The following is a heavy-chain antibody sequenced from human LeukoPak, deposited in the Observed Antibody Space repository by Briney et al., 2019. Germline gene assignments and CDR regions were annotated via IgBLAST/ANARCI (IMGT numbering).Heavy chain of an antibody. J-gene: IGHJ5*02. D-gene: IGHD2-15*01. CDR3: AHRRGGSPQRGGNWFDP. Sequence: SGPTLVNPTQTLTLTCTFSGFSLSTSGVGVGWIRQPPGKALEWLALIYWDDDKRYSPSLKSRLTITKDTSKNQVVLTMTNMDPVDTATYYCAHRRGGSPQRGGNWFDPWGQGTLDTVSS. CDR1: GFSLSTSGVG. CDR2: IYWDDDK. V-gene: IGHV2-5*02.